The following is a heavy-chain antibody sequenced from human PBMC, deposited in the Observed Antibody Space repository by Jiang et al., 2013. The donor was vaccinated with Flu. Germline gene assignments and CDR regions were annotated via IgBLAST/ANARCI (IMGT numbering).Heavy chain of an antibody. J-gene: IGHJ5*02. D-gene: IGHD3-22*01. CDR3: ARHPSYYYDSSGYRANHVWFDP. Sequence: KPSETLSLTCTVSGGSISSSSYYWGWIRQPPGKGLEWIGSIYYSGSTYYNPSLKSRVTISVDTSKNQFSLKLSSVTAADTAVYYCARHPSYYYDSSGYRANHVWFDPWGQGTLVTVSS. CDR2: IYYSGST. CDR1: GGSISSSSYY. V-gene: IGHV4-39*01.